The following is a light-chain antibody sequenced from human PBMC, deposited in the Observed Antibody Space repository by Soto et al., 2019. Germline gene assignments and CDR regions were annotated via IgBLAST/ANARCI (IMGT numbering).Light chain of an antibody. Sequence: QAVLTKPPSVSGAPGQKVTISCTRSSSNIGAAYDVHWYQHLPGTAPKLLIYGNNNRPSGVPDRFSGSKSGTSASLAITGLQAEDEADYYCQSYDSSLSGWLFGGGTKLTVL. CDR2: GNN. CDR3: QSYDSSLSGWL. CDR1: SSNIGAAYD. J-gene: IGLJ3*02. V-gene: IGLV1-40*01.